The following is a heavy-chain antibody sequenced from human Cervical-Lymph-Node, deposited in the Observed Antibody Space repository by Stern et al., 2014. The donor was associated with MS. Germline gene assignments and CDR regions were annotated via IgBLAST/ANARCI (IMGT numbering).Heavy chain of an antibody. CDR3: ARDRHDLGYCSGGSCYLPDY. Sequence: VQLLESGGGVVQPGRSLRLSCAASGFTFSSYGMHWVRQAPGKGMEWVAVIWYDGRNKYYADSGKGRFTISRDNSKNTLYLQMNSLRAEDTAVYYCARDRHDLGYCSGGSCYLPDYWGQGTLVTVSS. V-gene: IGHV3-33*01. D-gene: IGHD2-15*01. CDR1: GFTFSSYG. CDR2: IWYDGRNK. J-gene: IGHJ4*02.